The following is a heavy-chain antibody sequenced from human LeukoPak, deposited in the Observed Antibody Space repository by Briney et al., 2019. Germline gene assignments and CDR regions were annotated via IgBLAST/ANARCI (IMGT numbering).Heavy chain of an antibody. Sequence: GGSLKLSCAASGFSFSGSAMHWVRQASGKGLEWVGRILSKPNNYATAYAASVIGRFTISRDDSKNTAYLQMNSLKSEDTAVYYCTRLGYSSTWYEHDYWGQGTLVTVSS. V-gene: IGHV3-73*01. D-gene: IGHD6-13*01. CDR1: GFSFSGSA. CDR2: ILSKPNNYAT. CDR3: TRLGYSSTWYEHDY. J-gene: IGHJ4*02.